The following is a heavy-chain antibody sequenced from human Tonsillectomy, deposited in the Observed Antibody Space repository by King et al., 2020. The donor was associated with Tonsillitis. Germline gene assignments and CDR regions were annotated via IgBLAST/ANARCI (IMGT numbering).Heavy chain of an antibody. V-gene: IGHV3-43*02. J-gene: IGHJ4*02. CDR2: ISGDGDSA. Sequence: VQLVESGGGVVQPGGSLRLSCAASGFTFDYYVMHWVRQFPGKGLEWRSFISGDGDSAFYAASVKGRFTISRDNNNNSLYLQMNSLRTEDSAFYYCIRGRDGYKSLYFDYWGQGILVTVSS. D-gene: IGHD5-24*01. CDR1: GFTFDYYV. CDR3: IRGRDGYKSLYFDY.